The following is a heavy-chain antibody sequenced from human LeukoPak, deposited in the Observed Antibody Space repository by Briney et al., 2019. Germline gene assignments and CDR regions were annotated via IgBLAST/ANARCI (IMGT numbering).Heavy chain of an antibody. D-gene: IGHD3-22*01. CDR3: AKDPRLLPVY. V-gene: IGHV3-30*04. CDR2: IRFDGNYK. J-gene: IGHJ4*02. Sequence: PGRSLRLSCAASGFTFSSYAMHWVRQAPGKGLEWVAFIRFDGNYKNYADSVKGRFTISRDKSKNTVYLQMNSLRPEDAALYYCAKDPRLLPVYWGQGTLVTVSS. CDR1: GFTFSSYA.